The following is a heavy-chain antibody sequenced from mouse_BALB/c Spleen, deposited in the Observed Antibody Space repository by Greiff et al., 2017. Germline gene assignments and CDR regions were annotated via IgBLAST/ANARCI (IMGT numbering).Heavy chain of an antibody. J-gene: IGHJ4*01. CDR3: ARDFTTATGDYAMDY. V-gene: IGHV5-6-3*01. CDR1: GFTFSSYG. D-gene: IGHD1-2*01. Sequence: EVQGVESGGGLVQPGGSLKLSCAASGFTFSSYGMSWVRQTPDKRLELVATINSNGGSTYYPDSVKGRFTISRDNAKNTLYLQMSSLKSEDTAMYYCARDFTTATGDYAMDYWGQGTSVTVSS. CDR2: INSNGGST.